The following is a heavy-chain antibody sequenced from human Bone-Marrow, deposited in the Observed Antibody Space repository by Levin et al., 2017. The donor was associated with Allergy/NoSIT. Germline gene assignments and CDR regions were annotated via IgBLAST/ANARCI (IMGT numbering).Heavy chain of an antibody. Sequence: GGSLRPSCAASGFTFRNYWMNWVRQVPGKGLEWVSRISDDGTSTNYADSVEGRFTISRDNAKNTLYLQMDSLRAEDTALYYCASTLYDILAGRYGIDVWGQGTTVTVSS. CDR2: ISDDGTST. CDR3: ASTLYDILAGRYGIDV. D-gene: IGHD3-9*01. V-gene: IGHV3-74*01. CDR1: GFTFRNYW. J-gene: IGHJ6*02.